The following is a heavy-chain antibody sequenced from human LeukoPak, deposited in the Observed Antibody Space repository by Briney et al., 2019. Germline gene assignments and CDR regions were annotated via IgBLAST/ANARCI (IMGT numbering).Heavy chain of an antibody. Sequence: GGSLRLSCAASGFTFSRYGMHWVCQAPGKGLEWVAFIRYDGSDKFYADSVKGRFTISRDNSKNTLYLRMNSLRVEDTAVYYCRDPFDYWGQGTLVTVSS. CDR2: IRYDGSDK. J-gene: IGHJ4*02. D-gene: IGHD2/OR15-2a*01. V-gene: IGHV3-30*02. CDR1: GFTFSRYG. CDR3: RDPFDY.